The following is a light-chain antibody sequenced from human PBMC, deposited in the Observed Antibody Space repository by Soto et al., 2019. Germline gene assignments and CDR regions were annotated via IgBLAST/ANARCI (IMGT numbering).Light chain of an antibody. J-gene: IGLJ3*02. CDR1: SGSIASNY. V-gene: IGLV6-57*04. CDR2: EDN. CDR3: QSYDTSSWV. Sequence: FMLTQPHSVSESPGKTITISCTRSSGSIASNYVQWYQQRPGSAPTTVIYEDNQKPSGVPDRFSGSIDRSSNSASLTISGLKTEDEAVYFCQSYDTSSWVFGGGTQLTVL.